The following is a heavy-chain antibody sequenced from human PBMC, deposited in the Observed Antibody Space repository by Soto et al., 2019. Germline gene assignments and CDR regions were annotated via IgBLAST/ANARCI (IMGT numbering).Heavy chain of an antibody. J-gene: IGHJ4*02. CDR2: IYYSGST. D-gene: IGHD6-13*01. Sequence: PSETLSLTCTVSGGSISSYYWSWIRQPPGKGLEWIGYIYYSGSTNYNPSLKSRATISVDTSKNQFSLKLSSVTAADTAVYYCASSRSSSWPRPLDYWGQGTLVTVSS. CDR1: GGSISSYY. CDR3: ASSRSSSWPRPLDY. V-gene: IGHV4-59*01.